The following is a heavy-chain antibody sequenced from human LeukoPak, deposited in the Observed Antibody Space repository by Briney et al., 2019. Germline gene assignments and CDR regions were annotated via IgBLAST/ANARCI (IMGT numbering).Heavy chain of an antibody. CDR2: ISSSSSYI. V-gene: IGHV3-21*01. CDR1: GFNFSSYS. Sequence: GGSLRLSCAASGFNFSSYSMNWVRQAPGKGLEGVSSISSSSSYIYYADSVKGRFTISRDNAKNSLYLQMNSLRAEDTAVYYCARDLLIAAADIGYWGQGTLVTVSS. D-gene: IGHD6-13*01. CDR3: ARDLLIAAADIGY. J-gene: IGHJ4*02.